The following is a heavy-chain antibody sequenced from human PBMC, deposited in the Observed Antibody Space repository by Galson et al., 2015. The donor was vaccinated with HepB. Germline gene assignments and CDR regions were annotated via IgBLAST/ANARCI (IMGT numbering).Heavy chain of an antibody. Sequence: SLRLSCAASGFTFSDYYMSWIHQAPGKGLEWVPYISSSGSTIYYADSVKGRFTISRDNAKNSLYLQMNSLRAEDTAVYYCAREGLGGYDYVWGSYRYGFDYWGQGTLVTVSS. D-gene: IGHD3-16*02. CDR1: GFTFSDYY. V-gene: IGHV3-11*01. J-gene: IGHJ4*02. CDR2: ISSSGSTI. CDR3: AREGLGGYDYVWGSYRYGFDY.